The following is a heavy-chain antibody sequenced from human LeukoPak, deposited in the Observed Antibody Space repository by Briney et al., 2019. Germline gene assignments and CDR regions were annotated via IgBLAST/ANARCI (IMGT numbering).Heavy chain of an antibody. CDR1: GFTFSNFE. CDR2: ITTSGSLK. Sequence: GGSLRLSCAASGFTFSNFEMNWVRQAPGRGLEWISYITTSGSLKYYADSVKGRFTISRDNARNSLYLQMNSLRAEDTAVYYCARDNYDSSGPYYFDYWGQGTLVTVSS. V-gene: IGHV3-48*03. CDR3: ARDNYDSSGPYYFDY. J-gene: IGHJ4*02. D-gene: IGHD3-22*01.